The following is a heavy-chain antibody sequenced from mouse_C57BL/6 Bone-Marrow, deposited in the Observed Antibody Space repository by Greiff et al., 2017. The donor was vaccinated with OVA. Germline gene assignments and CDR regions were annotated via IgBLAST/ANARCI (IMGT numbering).Heavy chain of an antibody. Sequence: QVQLKQPGAELVKPGASVKLSCKASGYTFTSYWMQWVKQRPGQGLEWIGEIDPSDSYTNYNQKFKGKATLTVDTSSSTAYMQLSSLTSEDSAVYYCARYGNTWFAYWGQGTLVTVSA. J-gene: IGHJ3*01. CDR1: GYTFTSYW. V-gene: IGHV1-50*01. CDR2: IDPSDSYT. CDR3: ARYGNTWFAY. D-gene: IGHD1-1*01.